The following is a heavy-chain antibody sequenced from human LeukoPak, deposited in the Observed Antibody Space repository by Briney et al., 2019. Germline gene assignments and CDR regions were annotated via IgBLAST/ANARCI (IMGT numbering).Heavy chain of an antibody. CDR1: GGSVSSDYFY. CDR2: ISYSGNT. Sequence: SETLSLTCTVSGGSVSSDYFYWIWIRQPPGKGLEWIGYISYSGNTNYNPSLKSRVTISVDTSKNQFSLKLSSVTAADTAIYYCARGLSLWGRGTLVTVSS. CDR3: ARGLSL. J-gene: IGHJ2*01. V-gene: IGHV4-61*01.